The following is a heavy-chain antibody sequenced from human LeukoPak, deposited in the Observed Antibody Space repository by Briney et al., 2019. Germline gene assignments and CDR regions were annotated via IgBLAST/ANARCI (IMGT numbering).Heavy chain of an antibody. CDR3: ARANMIVSTVLGYFDY. CDR1: GGSISSSSYY. V-gene: IGHV4-39*07. Sequence: SETLSLTCTVSGGSISSSSYYWGWIRQPPGKGLEWIGSIYYSGSTYYNPSLKSRVTISVDTSKNQFSPKLSSVTAADTAVYYCARANMIVSTVLGYFDYWGQGTLVTVSS. D-gene: IGHD3-22*01. J-gene: IGHJ4*02. CDR2: IYYSGST.